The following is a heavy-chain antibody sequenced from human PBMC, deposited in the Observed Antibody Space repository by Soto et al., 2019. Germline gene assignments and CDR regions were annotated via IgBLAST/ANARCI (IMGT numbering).Heavy chain of an antibody. D-gene: IGHD3-22*01. CDR1: GGSISSSSYY. V-gene: IGHV4-39*01. CDR2: IYYSGST. Sequence: SETLSLTCTVSGGSISSSSYYWGWIPHPPGRGLEWIGSIYYSGSTYYNPSLKSRVTISVDTSKNQFSLKLSSVTAADTAVYYCARHYYYDSSGYYSWFDPWGQGTLVTVSS. CDR3: ARHYYYDSSGYYSWFDP. J-gene: IGHJ5*02.